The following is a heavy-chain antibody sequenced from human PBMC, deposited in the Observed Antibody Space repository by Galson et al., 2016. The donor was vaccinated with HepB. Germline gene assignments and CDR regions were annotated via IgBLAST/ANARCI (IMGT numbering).Heavy chain of an antibody. Sequence: SVKVFCKASGNTFTNYYLHWVRRAPGQGLEWMGWINAGNGNTRYSQKFQGRVTISRDTSASIVYLELSSLTSGDTAVYYCARPHFTYGFTSLDYWGQGTLVTVSS. D-gene: IGHD4-17*01. CDR3: ARPHFTYGFTSLDY. V-gene: IGHV1-3*01. CDR2: INAGNGNT. J-gene: IGHJ4*02. CDR1: GNTFTNYY.